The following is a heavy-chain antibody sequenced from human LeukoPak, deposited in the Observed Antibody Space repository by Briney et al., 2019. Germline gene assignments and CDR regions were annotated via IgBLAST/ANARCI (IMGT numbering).Heavy chain of an antibody. CDR1: GYTFTGYY. J-gene: IGHJ4*02. Sequence: WASVKVSCKASGYTFTGYYMRWVRQAPGQGLEWMGRINPNSGGTNYAQNFQGRVTMTRDTSISTAYMELSRPRSDDTAVYYCARNEGDGYNSGSLIGYWGQGTLVTVSS. D-gene: IGHD5-24*01. CDR3: ARNEGDGYNSGSLIGY. CDR2: INPNSGGT. V-gene: IGHV1-2*06.